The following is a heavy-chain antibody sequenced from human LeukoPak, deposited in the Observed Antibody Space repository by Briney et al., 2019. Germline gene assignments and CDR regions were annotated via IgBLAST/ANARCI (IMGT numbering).Heavy chain of an antibody. CDR1: GFTFSDHY. CDR3: VRGARESPDNYYYGLDA. Sequence: GGSLRLSCAASGFTFSDHYMDGVRQAPGKGLEWVGRTRNKPKGYSTEYAASVKGRFTISRDDSRNSLYLQMNSLKNEDMAVYFCVRGARESPDNYYYGLDAWGQGTTVTVSS. CDR2: TRNKPKGYST. V-gene: IGHV3-72*01. J-gene: IGHJ6*02.